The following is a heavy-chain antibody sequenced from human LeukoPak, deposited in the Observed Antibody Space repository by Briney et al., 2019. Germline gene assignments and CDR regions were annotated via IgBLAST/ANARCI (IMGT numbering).Heavy chain of an antibody. D-gene: IGHD6-19*01. J-gene: IGHJ4*02. Sequence: ASVKVSCKASGYTFTVYYMHWVRQAPGQGLELVGRINPNSGGTNYAQKFQVRGTMTRDTSISTAYMGLSRLRSDDTAVYYCARESIAVAGVWGQGTLVTVSS. V-gene: IGHV1-2*06. CDR3: ARESIAVAGV. CDR2: INPNSGGT. CDR1: GYTFTVYY.